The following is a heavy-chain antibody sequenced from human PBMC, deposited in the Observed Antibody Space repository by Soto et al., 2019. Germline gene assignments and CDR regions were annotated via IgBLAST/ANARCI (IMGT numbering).Heavy chain of an antibody. CDR3: ARVSGGYYDRPFDY. Sequence: SETLSLTCTVSGSSISPYYWNWIRQPPGKGLEWIGYIFYTGNTNYNPSLKSRVTMSVDTSKNQFSLKLRSVTAADTAVYYCARVSGGYYDRPFDYWGQGSLVTSPQ. D-gene: IGHD4-17*01. V-gene: IGHV4-59*01. CDR2: IFYTGNT. CDR1: GSSISPYY. J-gene: IGHJ4*02.